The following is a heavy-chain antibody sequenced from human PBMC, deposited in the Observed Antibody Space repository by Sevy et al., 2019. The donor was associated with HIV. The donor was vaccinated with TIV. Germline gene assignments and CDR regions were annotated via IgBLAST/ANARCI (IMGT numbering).Heavy chain of an antibody. Sequence: GGSLRLSCAASGFTFSTYGIHWVRQAPGKGLEWVALISYDGTKTFYIDSVKGRFTVSRDNSNNVLYLQMNSLRPEDTAVYYCAVWPGDQTGYYLKIDSWGQGTLVTVSS. V-gene: IGHV3-30*03. CDR3: AVWPGDQTGYYLKIDS. D-gene: IGHD3-9*01. CDR2: ISYDGTKT. CDR1: GFTFSTYG. J-gene: IGHJ4*02.